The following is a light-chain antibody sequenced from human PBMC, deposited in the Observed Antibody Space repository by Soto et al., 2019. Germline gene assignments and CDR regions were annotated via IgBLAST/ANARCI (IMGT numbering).Light chain of an antibody. CDR1: QRISTW. J-gene: IGKJ5*01. Sequence: IQMNQSPSTLSANVGDGVTITCRASQRISTWLAWYQQKPGKAPKLLISDASSLETGVPSRFSGSGSGTEFTLTINSLQPDDFTTYYCPHSNSYPIPSGHGARPAIK. CDR3: PHSNSYPIP. V-gene: IGKV1-5*01. CDR2: DAS.